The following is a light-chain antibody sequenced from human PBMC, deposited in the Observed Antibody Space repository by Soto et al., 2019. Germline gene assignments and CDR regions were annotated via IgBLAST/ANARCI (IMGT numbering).Light chain of an antibody. CDR2: LGS. Sequence: DIVLTQSPLSLPVTPGEPASISCSSSQSLLYSNGDNYLNWYVQKPGQSPQLLIYLGSFRPSGVPDRFTGSGSGTDLTLRICEVEAEDVGVYYCMQALQTPLTFGGGTKVEIK. J-gene: IGKJ4*01. CDR3: MQALQTPLT. V-gene: IGKV2-28*01. CDR1: QSLLYSNGDNY.